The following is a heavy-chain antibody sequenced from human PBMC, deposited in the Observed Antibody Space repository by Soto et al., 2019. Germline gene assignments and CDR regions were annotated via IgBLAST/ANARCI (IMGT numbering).Heavy chain of an antibody. CDR1: GFTFSSYA. CDR2: IRASGGST. D-gene: IGHD5-12*01. CDR3: AKGGYTSPFDY. J-gene: IGHJ4*02. V-gene: IGHV3-23*01. Sequence: EVQLLESGGGLVQPGGSLRLSCAASGFTFSSYAMTWVRQAPGKGLEWVSTIRASGGSTYYADSVKGRFTISRDNSMNTVFLHMNSLRAEDTAIYYCAKGGYTSPFDYWGLGTLITVSS.